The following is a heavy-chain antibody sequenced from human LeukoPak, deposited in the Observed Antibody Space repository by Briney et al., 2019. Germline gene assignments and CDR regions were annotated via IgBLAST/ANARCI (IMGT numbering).Heavy chain of an antibody. CDR1: GYTFTGYY. CDR2: INPNSGGT. D-gene: IGHD6-13*01. V-gene: IGHV1-2*02. CDR3: ARDRGSSWYLNWFDP. J-gene: IGHJ5*02. Sequence: GASVKVSCKASGYTFTGYYMHWVRQAPGQGLEWMGWINPNSGGTNYAQKFQGRVTMTRDTSISTAYMELSRVRSDDTAVYYCARDRGSSWYLNWFDPWGQGTLVTVSS.